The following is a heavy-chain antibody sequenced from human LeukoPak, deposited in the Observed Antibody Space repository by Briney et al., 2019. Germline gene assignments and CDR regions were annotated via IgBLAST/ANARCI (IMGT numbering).Heavy chain of an antibody. CDR3: ARGGSGRSFDY. J-gene: IGHJ4*02. V-gene: IGHV2-5*02. CDR1: GFSLTTNGLA. CDR2: IYWDDDK. D-gene: IGHD3-10*01. Sequence: SGPTLVNPTQTLTLTCTFSGFSLTTNGLAVGWIRQPPGKALEWLILIYWDDDKRYNPSLESRLTITKDTSKNQVVLTMTNMDPVDTGTYYWARGGSGRSFDYWGQGTLVTVSS.